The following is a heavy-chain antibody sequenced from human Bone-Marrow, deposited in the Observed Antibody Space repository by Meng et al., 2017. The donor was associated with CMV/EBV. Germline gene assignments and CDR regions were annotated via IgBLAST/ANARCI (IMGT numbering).Heavy chain of an antibody. CDR1: GGSISSSDYY. CDR2: ISYSGST. J-gene: IGHJ5*02. CDR3: ARVSYLILRWFDP. Sequence: GSLRLSCTVSGGSISSSDYYWGWIRQPPGKGLEWIGSISYSGSTYYNPFLRSRVSISIDTSNNHFSLKLNSVTAADTAIYHCARVSYLILRWFDPWGQGTLVTVSS. V-gene: IGHV4-39*07.